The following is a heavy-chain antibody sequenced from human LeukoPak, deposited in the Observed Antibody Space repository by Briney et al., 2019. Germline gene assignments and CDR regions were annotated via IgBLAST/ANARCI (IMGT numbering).Heavy chain of an antibody. V-gene: IGHV4-30-4*08. CDR3: ARLGGATVTTHNFDY. CDR1: GGSISSGDYY. CDR2: IYYSGST. J-gene: IGHJ4*02. Sequence: SETLSLTCTVSGGSISSGDYYWSWIRQPPGKGLEWIGYIYYSGSTYYNPSLKRRVTISVDTSKNQFSLKLSSVTAADTAVYYCARLGGATVTTHNFDYWGQGTLGTVSS. D-gene: IGHD4-17*01.